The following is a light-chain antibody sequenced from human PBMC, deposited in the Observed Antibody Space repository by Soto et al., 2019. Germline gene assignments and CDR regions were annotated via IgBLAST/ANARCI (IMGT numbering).Light chain of an antibody. J-gene: IGLJ1*01. Sequence: QSALTQPASVSGSPGQSITISCSGTSSDVGRYNYVSWYQQHPGTAPKLMIYEVSNRPSGVSNRFSGSKSGDTASLTISGLQAEDEADYYCSSYTSTFTYVFGAGTKVTGL. CDR2: EVS. CDR1: SSDVGRYNY. V-gene: IGLV2-14*01. CDR3: SSYTSTFTYV.